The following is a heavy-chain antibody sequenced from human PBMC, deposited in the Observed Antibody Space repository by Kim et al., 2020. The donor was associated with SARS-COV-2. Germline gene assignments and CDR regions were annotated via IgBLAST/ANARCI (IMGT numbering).Heavy chain of an antibody. D-gene: IGHD6-25*01. CDR2: ISGSGGST. Sequence: GGSLRLSCAASGFTFSSYALSWVRQAPGKGLDWVSAISGSGGSTYYADSVQGRFTISRDNSKSTLFLQMNSLGAEDTAIYYCVKGSSAAGPYYFDYWGPG. V-gene: IGHV3-23*01. J-gene: IGHJ4*02. CDR1: GFTFSSYA. CDR3: VKGSSAAGPYYFDY.